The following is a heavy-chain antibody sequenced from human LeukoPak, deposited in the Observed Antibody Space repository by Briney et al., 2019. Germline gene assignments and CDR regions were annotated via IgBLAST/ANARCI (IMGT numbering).Heavy chain of an antibody. D-gene: IGHD2-15*01. J-gene: IGHJ4*02. V-gene: IGHV3-30-3*01. CDR3: ARDRYCSGGSCYGGAFDY. CDR1: GFTFSSYA. CDR2: ISYDGSNK. Sequence: GGSPRLSRAASGFTFSSYAMHWVRQAPGKGLEWVAVISYDGSNKYYADSVKGRFTISRDNSKNTLYLQMNSLRAEDTAVYYCARDRYCSGGSCYGGAFDYWGQGTLVTVSS.